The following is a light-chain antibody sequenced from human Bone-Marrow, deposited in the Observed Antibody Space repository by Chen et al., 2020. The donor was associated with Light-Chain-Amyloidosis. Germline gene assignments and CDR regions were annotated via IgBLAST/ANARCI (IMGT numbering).Light chain of an antibody. CDR3: RVWDRGSDRPV. Sequence: SYVLTQPSSVSVAPGQTATIACGGNNIGSTSVHWYQQTPGQAPLLVVYDDSDRPSGIPERWSGANSGNTASLTIRRGEAGEGADDCGRVWDRGSDRPVFGGGTKLTVL. J-gene: IGLJ3*02. V-gene: IGLV3-21*02. CDR2: DDS. CDR1: NIGSTS.